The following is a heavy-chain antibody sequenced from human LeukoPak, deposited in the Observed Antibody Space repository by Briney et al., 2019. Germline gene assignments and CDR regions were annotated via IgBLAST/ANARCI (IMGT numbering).Heavy chain of an antibody. D-gene: IGHD4-11*01. Sequence: GGSLRLSCAASGFTFSDHYMAWVRQAPGKGLEWVRRTRDKASSYTTDYAASVKGRFTISRDDSKNSLYLQMNSLKTEDTAVYYCARVGVMKTTVDYWGQGALVTVSS. V-gene: IGHV3-72*01. J-gene: IGHJ4*02. CDR3: ARVGVMKTTVDY. CDR1: GFTFSDHY. CDR2: TRDKASSYTT.